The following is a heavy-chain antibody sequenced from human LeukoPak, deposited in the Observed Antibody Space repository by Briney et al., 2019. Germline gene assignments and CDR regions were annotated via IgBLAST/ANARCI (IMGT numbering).Heavy chain of an antibody. V-gene: IGHV1-2*06. J-gene: IGHJ5*02. CDR2: INPNSGGT. CDR1: GYTFTGYY. CDR3: ARDRYQPGGAWFDP. Sequence: ASVKVSCKASGYTFTGYYMHWVRQAPGQGLEWMGRINPNSGGTNYAQKFQGRVTMTRDTSISTAYVELSRLRSDDTAVYYCARDRYQPGGAWFDPWGQGTLVTVSS. D-gene: IGHD2-2*01.